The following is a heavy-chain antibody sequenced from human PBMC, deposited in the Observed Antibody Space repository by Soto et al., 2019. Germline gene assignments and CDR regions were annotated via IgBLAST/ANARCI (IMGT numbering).Heavy chain of an antibody. Sequence: ASVKVSCKASGYTFTSYAMHWVRQAPGQRLEWMGWINAGNGNTKYSQKFQGRVTITRDTSASTAYMELSSLRSEDTAVYYCWGYYNDISGYYDAVDIWVSVPMVT. CDR3: WGYYNDISGYYDAVDI. CDR2: INAGNGNT. J-gene: IGHJ3*02. CDR1: GYTFTSYA. V-gene: IGHV1-3*01. D-gene: IGHD3-22*01.